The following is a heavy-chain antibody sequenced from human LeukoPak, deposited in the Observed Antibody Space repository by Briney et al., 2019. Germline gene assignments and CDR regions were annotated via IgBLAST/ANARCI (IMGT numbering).Heavy chain of an antibody. CDR1: GGSFSGYY. D-gene: IGHD2-15*01. CDR3: ARALYCSGGSCYSQMYYFDY. J-gene: IGHJ4*02. V-gene: IGHV4-34*01. Sequence: KPSETLSLTCAVYGGSFSGYYWSWIRQPPGKGLEWIGEINHSGSTYYNPSLKSRVTISVDTSKNQFSLKLSSVTAADTAVYYCARALYCSGGSCYSQMYYFDYWGQGTLVTVSS. CDR2: INHSGST.